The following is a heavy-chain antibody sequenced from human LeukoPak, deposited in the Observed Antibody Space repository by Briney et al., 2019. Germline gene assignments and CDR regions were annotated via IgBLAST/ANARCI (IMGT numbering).Heavy chain of an antibody. CDR2: IDYSGNT. CDR3: ATDSSGYRIFDC. V-gene: IGHV4-31*03. CDR1: GGSINRGGYF. D-gene: IGHD3-22*01. J-gene: IGHJ4*02. Sequence: SETLSLTCTVSGGSINRGGYFWSWIRQHPGKGLEWIGYIDYSGNTLYNPSLKSRVTISEDTSKNQFSLKLNSVTAADTAVYYCATDSSGYRIFDCWGQGTLVTVSS.